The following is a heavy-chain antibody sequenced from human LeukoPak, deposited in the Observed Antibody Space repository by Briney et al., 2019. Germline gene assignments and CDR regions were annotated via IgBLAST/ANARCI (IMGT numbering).Heavy chain of an antibody. Sequence: ASVKVSCKASGYTFTGYYMHWVPQAPGQGLEWMGWINPNSGGTNYAQKFQGRVTVTRDTSISTAYMELSRLTSDDTAVYYCARDPYYYNSSGYYLNNWFDPWGQGTRVTVSS. J-gene: IGHJ5*02. CDR2: INPNSGGT. D-gene: IGHD3-22*01. CDR3: ARDPYYYNSSGYYLNNWFDP. V-gene: IGHV1-2*02. CDR1: GYTFTGYY.